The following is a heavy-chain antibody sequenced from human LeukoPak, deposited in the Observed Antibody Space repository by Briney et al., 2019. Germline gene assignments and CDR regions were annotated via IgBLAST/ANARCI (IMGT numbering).Heavy chain of an antibody. J-gene: IGHJ4*02. CDR1: GYTFTSYD. CDR2: MNPNSGNT. CDR3: ARGSDGYSYGYLDY. D-gene: IGHD5-18*01. V-gene: IGHV1-8*03. Sequence: ASVKVSCKASGYTFTSYDINWVRQATGQGLEWMGWMNPNSGNTGYAQKFQGRVTITRNTSISTAYMELCSLRSEDTAVYYCARGSDGYSYGYLDYWGQGTLVTVSS.